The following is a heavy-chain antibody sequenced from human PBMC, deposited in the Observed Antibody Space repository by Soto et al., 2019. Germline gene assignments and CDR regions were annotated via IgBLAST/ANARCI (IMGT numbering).Heavy chain of an antibody. CDR2: ISGSGGST. V-gene: IGHV3-23*01. CDR1: GSNLRSYA. J-gene: IGHJ4*02. CDR3: ARDFKDRG. Sequence: PGVPVRLSDTAAGSNLRSYALSWDRPAHGKGLEWVSAISGSGGSTYYADSVKGRFTISRDNAKNTVYLQMNSLRVEDTAVFYCARDFKDRGWGQGTLVTVSA. D-gene: IGHD2-15*01.